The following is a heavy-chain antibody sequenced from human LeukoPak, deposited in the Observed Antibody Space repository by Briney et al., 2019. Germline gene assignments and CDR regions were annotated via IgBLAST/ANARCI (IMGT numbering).Heavy chain of an antibody. V-gene: IGHV3-72*01. CDR2: ARNKANSYTT. D-gene: IGHD1-26*01. Sequence: GGSLRLSCVASGFIFSDHYMDWVRQTPGKGLEWVGRARNKANSYTTEYAASVKGRFTVSRDESTNSLLLQMNNLKIEDTAVYFCARTNLYRRGHWNFDLWGRGTLVTVSS. CDR1: GFIFSDHY. CDR3: ARTNLYRRGHWNFDL. J-gene: IGHJ2*01.